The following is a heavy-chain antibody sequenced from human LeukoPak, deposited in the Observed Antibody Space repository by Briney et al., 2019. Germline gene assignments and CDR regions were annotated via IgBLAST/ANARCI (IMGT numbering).Heavy chain of an antibody. CDR2: IYYSGST. D-gene: IGHD6-19*01. Sequence: SETLSLTCTVSGGSISSYYWSWIRQPPGKGLEWIGYIYYSGSTNYNPSLKSRVTISVDTSKNQFSLKLSSVTAADTAVYYCARVFSSSGSTGYWGQGTLVTVSS. V-gene: IGHV4-59*01. CDR1: GGSISSYY. J-gene: IGHJ4*02. CDR3: ARVFSSSGSTGY.